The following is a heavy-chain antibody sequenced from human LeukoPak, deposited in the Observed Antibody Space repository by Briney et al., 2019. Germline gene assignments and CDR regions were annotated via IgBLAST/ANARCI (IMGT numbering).Heavy chain of an antibody. D-gene: IGHD4-23*01. CDR2: IIPIFGTA. J-gene: IGHJ3*02. V-gene: IGHV1-69*05. Sequence: GTSVKVSCKASGGTFSSYAISWVRQAPGQGLEWMGRIIPIFGTANYAQKFQGRVTITTDESTSPAYMELSSLRSEDTAVYYCAILRWGGNPLDAFDIWGQGTMVTVSS. CDR1: GGTFSSYA. CDR3: AILRWGGNPLDAFDI.